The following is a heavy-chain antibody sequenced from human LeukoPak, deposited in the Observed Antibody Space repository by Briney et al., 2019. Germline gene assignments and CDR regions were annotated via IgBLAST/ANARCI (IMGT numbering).Heavy chain of an antibody. D-gene: IGHD6-13*01. J-gene: IGHJ4*02. Sequence: GGFLRLSCAASGFPFSSYGMHWVRQAPGKGLEWVALISYDEVQKYYADSMKGRFSISRDNSKNTVHLQMNSLRPEDTAIYYCAKDTSGSNWFSPNGIDYWGQGTLVTVSS. CDR2: ISYDEVQK. CDR1: GFPFSSYG. V-gene: IGHV3-30*18. CDR3: AKDTSGSNWFSPNGIDY.